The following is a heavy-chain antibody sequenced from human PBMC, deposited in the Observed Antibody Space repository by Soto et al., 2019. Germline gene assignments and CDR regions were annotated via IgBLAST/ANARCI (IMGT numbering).Heavy chain of an antibody. CDR3: AMSIVVVTALDY. Sequence: QGQLVQSGAEEKKPGASVKVSCKASGYTFTSYAMHLVRQAPGQRLEWMGWINAGNGNTKYSQKFQGRVTITRDTSASTAYMELSSLRSEDTAVYYCAMSIVVVTALDYWGHGTLVTVSS. V-gene: IGHV1-3*05. CDR1: GYTFTSYA. CDR2: INAGNGNT. J-gene: IGHJ4*01. D-gene: IGHD2-21*02.